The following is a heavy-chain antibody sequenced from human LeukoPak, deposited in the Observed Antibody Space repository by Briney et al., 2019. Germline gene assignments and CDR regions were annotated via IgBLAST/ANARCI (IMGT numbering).Heavy chain of an antibody. Sequence: GGSLRLSCVASGFIFKNYVMHWVRQAPGKGLEWDSTASRSGSRTHYADSVKGRFTISRDNSKNTLFLQMDSLRADDTAVYFCAKDRDDHGDYTFDSWGQGTLVIVSS. V-gene: IGHV3-23*01. CDR2: ASRSGSRT. CDR1: GFIFKNYV. D-gene: IGHD4-17*01. J-gene: IGHJ4*02. CDR3: AKDRDDHGDYTFDS.